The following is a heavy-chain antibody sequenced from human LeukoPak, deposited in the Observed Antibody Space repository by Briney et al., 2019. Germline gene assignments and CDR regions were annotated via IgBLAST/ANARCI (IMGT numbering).Heavy chain of an antibody. CDR2: ISYDGSNK. J-gene: IGHJ4*02. Sequence: GGSLRLSCAASGFTLSSYGMHWVRQAPGKGLEWVAVISYDGSNKYYADSVKGRFTISRDNSKNTLYLQMNSLRAEDTAVYYCAKDLYSSSWPVFDYWGQGTLVTVSS. D-gene: IGHD6-13*01. V-gene: IGHV3-30*18. CDR1: GFTLSSYG. CDR3: AKDLYSSSWPVFDY.